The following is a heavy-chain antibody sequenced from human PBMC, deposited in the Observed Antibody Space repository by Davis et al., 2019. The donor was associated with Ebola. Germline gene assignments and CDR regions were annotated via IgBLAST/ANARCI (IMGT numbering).Heavy chain of an antibody. Sequence: ASVKVSCKASGYTFTSYYMHWVRQAPGQGLEWMGIINPSGGSTSYAQKFQGRVTMTRDTSTSTVYMELSSLRSEDTAVYYCARDRIAARPGNWFDPWGQGTLVTVSS. CDR3: ARDRIAARPGNWFDP. J-gene: IGHJ5*02. D-gene: IGHD6-6*01. V-gene: IGHV1-46*01. CDR2: INPSGGST. CDR1: GYTFTSYY.